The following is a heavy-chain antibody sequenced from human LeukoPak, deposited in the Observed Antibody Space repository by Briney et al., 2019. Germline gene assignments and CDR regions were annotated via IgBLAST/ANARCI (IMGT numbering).Heavy chain of an antibody. J-gene: IGHJ4*02. CDR3: AREGGSWYDFDY. CDR1: GFTFSSYS. V-gene: IGHV3-21*01. D-gene: IGHD6-13*01. Sequence: GGSLRLPCAASGFTFSSYSMNWVRQAPGKGLEWVSSISSSSSYIYYADSVKGRFTISRDNAKNSLYLQMNSLRAEDTAVYYCAREGGSWYDFDYWGQGTLVTVSS. CDR2: ISSSSSYI.